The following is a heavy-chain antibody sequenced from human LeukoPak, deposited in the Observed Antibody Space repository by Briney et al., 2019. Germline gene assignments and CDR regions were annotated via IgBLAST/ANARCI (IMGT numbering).Heavy chain of an antibody. J-gene: IGHJ4*02. CDR3: AKHLYYYDGSGYKTPFDC. Sequence: SETLSLTCTVSGGSVSSSRYYWGWIRQPPGKGLEWIGSIYYSGSTYYNPSLKSRVTISVDTSKNQFSLRLTSVTAADTAVYYCAKHLYYYDGSGYKTPFDCWGQGTLVTVSS. CDR1: GGSVSSSRYY. D-gene: IGHD3-22*01. CDR2: IYYSGST. V-gene: IGHV4-39*01.